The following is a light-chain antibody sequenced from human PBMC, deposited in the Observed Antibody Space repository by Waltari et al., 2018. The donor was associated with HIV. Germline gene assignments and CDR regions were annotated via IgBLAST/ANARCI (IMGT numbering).Light chain of an antibody. V-gene: IGLV1-40*01. CDR2: GNT. CDR3: QSYDSSLSGAV. CDR1: TSNIGAGYA. J-gene: IGLJ3*02. Sequence: QSVLTQPPSVSGAPGQRVTISCTGSTSNIGAGYAVQWYQQLPGPAPKLLIYGNTNRPSGVPDRFSGSKSVTSASLAITGVQAEDEADYYCQSYDSSLSGAVFGGGTKLTVL.